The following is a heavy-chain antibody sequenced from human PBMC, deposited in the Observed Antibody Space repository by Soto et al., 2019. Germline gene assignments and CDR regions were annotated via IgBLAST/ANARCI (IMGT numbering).Heavy chain of an antibody. J-gene: IGHJ4*02. Sequence: SETLSLTCSVSGGSMSEYFWSWIRQSPGKGLEWIGYIYYLGSADYNPSLKSRVTISVDTSKRQFSLRLTSVTAADTAVYYCARDGYDGSGSPYPAYWGPGTQVTVSS. CDR1: GGSMSEYF. CDR3: ARDGYDGSGSPYPAY. CDR2: IYYLGSA. V-gene: IGHV4-59*01. D-gene: IGHD3-10*01.